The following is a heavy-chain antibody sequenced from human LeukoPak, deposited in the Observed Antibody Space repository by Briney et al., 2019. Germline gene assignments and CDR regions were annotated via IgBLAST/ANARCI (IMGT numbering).Heavy chain of an antibody. V-gene: IGHV3-7*01. CDR1: GFTFSKYW. CDR2: IKEDGSQI. D-gene: IGHD3-22*01. J-gene: IGHJ4*02. CDR3: AGSSGWLFDY. Sequence: PGGSLRLSCAGTGFTFSKYWMNWVRRAPGKGLEWVANIKEDGSQIYYADSVKGRFTISRDNPKNSVSLQMNSLRAEDTAVYYCAGSSGWLFDYWGQGTLVAVSS.